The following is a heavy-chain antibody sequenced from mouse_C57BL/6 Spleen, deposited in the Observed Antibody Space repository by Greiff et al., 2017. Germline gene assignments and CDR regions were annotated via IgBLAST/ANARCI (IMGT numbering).Heavy chain of an antibody. D-gene: IGHD1-1*01. CDR2: IDPSDSYT. Sequence: QVQLQQSGAELVRPGTSVKLSCKASGYTFTSYWMHWVKQRPGQGLEWIGVIDPSDSYTNYNQKFKGKATLTVDTSSSTAYMQLSSLTSEDSAVYYCARGYYGSSPDYWGQGTTLTVSS. J-gene: IGHJ2*01. V-gene: IGHV1-59*01. CDR1: GYTFTSYW. CDR3: ARGYYGSSPDY.